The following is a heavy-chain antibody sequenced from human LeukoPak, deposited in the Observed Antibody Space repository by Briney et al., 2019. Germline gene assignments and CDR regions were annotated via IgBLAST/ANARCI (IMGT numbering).Heavy chain of an antibody. CDR2: INPNSGGT. D-gene: IGHD6-19*01. CDR1: GYTFTGYY. Sequence: ASVKVSCTASGYTFTGYYMHWVRQAPGQGLEWMGWINPNSGGTNYAQKFQGRVTMTRDTSISTAYMELSRLRSDDTAVYYCARVLYSSGWYGPFDYWGQGTLVTVSS. CDR3: ARVLYSSGWYGPFDY. J-gene: IGHJ4*02. V-gene: IGHV1-2*02.